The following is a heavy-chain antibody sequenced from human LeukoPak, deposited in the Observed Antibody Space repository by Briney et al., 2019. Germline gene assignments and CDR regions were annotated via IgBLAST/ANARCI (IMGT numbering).Heavy chain of an antibody. CDR3: ARGRNYNGGMFFDS. CDR1: GGSIRSYY. Sequence: SETLSLTCTVSGGSIRSYYWSWIRPAPGKGLGWIGFISYIAYTSYSPSLKSRVAISVDSSKSQSSLRLSSMTAADTDIYYCARGRNYNGGMFFDSWAQGTLLTVSS. CDR2: ISYIAYT. D-gene: IGHD4-23*01. J-gene: IGHJ4*02. V-gene: IGHV4-59*01.